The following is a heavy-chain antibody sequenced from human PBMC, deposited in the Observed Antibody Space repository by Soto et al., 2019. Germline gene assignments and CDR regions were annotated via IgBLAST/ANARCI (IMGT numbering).Heavy chain of an antibody. J-gene: IGHJ4*02. V-gene: IGHV4-39*01. D-gene: IGHD4-17*01. Sequence: QLQLQESGPGLVKPSETLSLTCTVSGGSISSSGYYWGWIRQPPGKGLEWIGTIYYSGSTYYNPSLKSRVTISVDTSNNQFSLKLSSVTAADTAVYYCARQSSVYGDYGRYFDFWGQGTLVTVSS. CDR1: GGSISSSGYY. CDR2: IYYSGST. CDR3: ARQSSVYGDYGRYFDF.